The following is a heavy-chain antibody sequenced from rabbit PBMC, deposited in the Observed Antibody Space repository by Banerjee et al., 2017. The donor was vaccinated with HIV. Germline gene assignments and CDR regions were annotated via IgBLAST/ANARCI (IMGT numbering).Heavy chain of an antibody. J-gene: IGHJ6*01. CDR1: GFSFSSSDY. Sequence: QEHLVESGGGLVQPGGSLTLSCTASGFSFSSSDYMCWVRQAPGKGLEWIACIAGSSSAFTYSATWAKGRFTVSKTSSTTVTLQMTSLTVADTATYFCARDTGSSFSSYGMDLWGPGTLVTVS. CDR2: IAGSSSAFT. D-gene: IGHD8-1*01. V-gene: IGHV1S45*01. CDR3: ARDTGSSFSSYGMDL.